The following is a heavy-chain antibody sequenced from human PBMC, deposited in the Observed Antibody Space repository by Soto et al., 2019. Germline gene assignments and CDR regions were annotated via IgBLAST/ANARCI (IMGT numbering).Heavy chain of an antibody. CDR1: LSTLTELS. CDR2: FDPEDGET. V-gene: IGHV1-24*01. CDR3: ATGHRDNWFDP. D-gene: IGHD2-21*01. Sequence: VSGPGSLSTLTELSMHSVRHTPAKGLEWMGGFDPEDGETIYAQKFQGRVTMTEDTSTDTAYMELSSLRSEDTAVYYCATGHRDNWFDPWGQGTLVTVS. J-gene: IGHJ5*02.